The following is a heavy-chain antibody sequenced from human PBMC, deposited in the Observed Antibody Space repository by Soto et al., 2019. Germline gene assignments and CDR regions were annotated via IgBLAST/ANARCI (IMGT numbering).Heavy chain of an antibody. D-gene: IGHD6-13*01. CDR2: TNHSGST. J-gene: IGHJ6*02. CDR3: ARGGSSSWFIDYYYYYGMDV. V-gene: IGHV4-34*01. CDR1: GGSFSGYY. Sequence: SETLSLTCAVYGGSFSGYYWSWIRQPPGKGLEWIGETNHSGSTNYNPSLKSRVTISVDTSKNQFSLKLSSVTAADTAVYYCARGGSSSWFIDYYYYYGMDVWGQGTTVTVSS.